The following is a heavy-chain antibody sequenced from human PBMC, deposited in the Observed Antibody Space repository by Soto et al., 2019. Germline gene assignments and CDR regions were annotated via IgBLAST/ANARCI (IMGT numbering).Heavy chain of an antibody. CDR1: GFTFSGSA. CDR2: IRSKANSYAT. Sequence: GGSLRLSCAASGFTFSGSAMHWVCQASGKGLEWVGRIRSKANSYATAYAASVKGRFTISRDDSKNTAYLQMNSLKTEDTPVYYCTSSSGKYYSTDYWGQVTLVTVSS. V-gene: IGHV3-73*01. D-gene: IGHD3-10*01. J-gene: IGHJ4*02. CDR3: TSSSGKYYSTDY.